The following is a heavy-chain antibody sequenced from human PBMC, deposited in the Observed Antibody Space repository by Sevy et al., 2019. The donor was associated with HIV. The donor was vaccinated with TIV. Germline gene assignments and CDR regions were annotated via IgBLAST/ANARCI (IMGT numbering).Heavy chain of an antibody. CDR1: GFTFSSAW. CDR2: IKTKADGGTT. J-gene: IGHJ4*02. V-gene: IGHV3-15*01. Sequence: GGSLRLSCAASGFTFSSAWMSWVRQAPGKGLEWVGSIKTKADGGTTDYAAPVKDRFTISRDDSKNTLYLQMNSLKTEDTAVYYCSYYYDSSGYPYFDYWGQGTLVTVSS. D-gene: IGHD3-22*01. CDR3: SYYYDSSGYPYFDY.